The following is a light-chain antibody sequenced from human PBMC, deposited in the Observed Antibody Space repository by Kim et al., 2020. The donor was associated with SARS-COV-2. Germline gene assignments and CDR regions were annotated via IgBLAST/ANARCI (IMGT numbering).Light chain of an antibody. CDR3: QAWDSSTAV. V-gene: IGLV3-1*01. CDR2: QDS. J-gene: IGLJ2*01. CDR1: KLGDKY. Sequence: SPGQSASITCSGDKLGDKYACWYQQKPGQSPVLVIYQDSKRPSGIPERFSGSNSGNTATLTIGGTQAMDEADYYCQAWDSSTAVFGGGTQLTVL.